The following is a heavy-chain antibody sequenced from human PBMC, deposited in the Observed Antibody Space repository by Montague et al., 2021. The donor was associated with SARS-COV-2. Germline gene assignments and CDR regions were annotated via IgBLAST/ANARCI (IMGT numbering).Heavy chain of an antibody. CDR2: IYSRGST. CDR3: ARKTDGPAGDY. V-gene: IGHV3-53*01. J-gene: IGHJ4*02. CDR1: GFTVSSNY. Sequence: SLRLSRAASGFTVSSNYMSWVRQAPGKGLECVSVIYSRGSTYYADSVKGRFTISRDNSKNTLYLQMNSLRAEDTAVYYCARKTDGPAGDYWGQGTLVTVSS. D-gene: IGHD5-24*01.